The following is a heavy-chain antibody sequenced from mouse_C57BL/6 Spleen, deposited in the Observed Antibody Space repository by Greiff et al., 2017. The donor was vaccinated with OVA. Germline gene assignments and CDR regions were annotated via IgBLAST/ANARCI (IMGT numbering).Heavy chain of an antibody. CDR2: IHPSDSDT. CDR1: GYTFTSYW. V-gene: IGHV1-74*01. D-gene: IGHD1-1*01. Sequence: QVQLKQPGAELVKPGASVKVSCKASGYTFTSYWMHWVKQRPGQGLEWIGRIHPSDSDTNYNQKFKGKATLTVDKSSSTAYMQLSSLTSEDSAVYYCASFITTVVGYYAMDYWGQGTSVTVSS. J-gene: IGHJ4*01. CDR3: ASFITTVVGYYAMDY.